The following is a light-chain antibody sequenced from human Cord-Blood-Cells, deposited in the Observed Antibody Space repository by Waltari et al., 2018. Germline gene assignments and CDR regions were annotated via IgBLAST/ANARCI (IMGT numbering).Light chain of an antibody. CDR3: SSYTSSSTLEVV. CDR1: SSDVGGYNY. Sequence: QSALTQPASVSGSPGQSITLSCPGTSSDVGGYNYVSWYQQHPGKAPKLMIYEVSNRPSGVSNRFSGSKSGNTASLTISGLQAEDEADYYCSSYTSSSTLEVVFGGGTKLTVL. CDR2: EVS. J-gene: IGLJ2*01. V-gene: IGLV2-14*01.